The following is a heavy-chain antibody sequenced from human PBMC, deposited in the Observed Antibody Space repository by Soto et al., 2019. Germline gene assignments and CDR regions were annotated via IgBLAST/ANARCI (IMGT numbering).Heavy chain of an antibody. V-gene: IGHV4-30-2*01. CDR3: ARVPDR. Sequence: SETLPLPTAVSGVSISTGGYPWSWIRHPPGKGLEWIGYIYHSGSTYYNPSLKSRVTISVDRSKNQFSLKLSSVTAADTAVYYCARVPDRWGQGTLVTVS. CDR1: GVSISTGGYP. J-gene: IGHJ5*02. CDR2: IYHSGST. D-gene: IGHD2-2*01.